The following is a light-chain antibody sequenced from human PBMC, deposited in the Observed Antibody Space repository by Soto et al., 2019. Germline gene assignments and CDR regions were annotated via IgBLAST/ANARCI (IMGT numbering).Light chain of an antibody. Sequence: EIVLTQSPGTLSLSPGERATLSCRASQSVSSNLAWYQQKPGQAPRLLIYAASTRATGIPARFSGSGSGTEFTLTISSLQSEDFAVYYCHQYNNWPPWTFGQGTKVDIK. CDR1: QSVSSN. CDR2: AAS. CDR3: HQYNNWPPWT. J-gene: IGKJ1*01. V-gene: IGKV3-15*01.